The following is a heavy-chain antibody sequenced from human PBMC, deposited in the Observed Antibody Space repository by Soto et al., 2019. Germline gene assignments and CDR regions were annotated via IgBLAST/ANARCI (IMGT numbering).Heavy chain of an antibody. CDR1: GYTFTSYD. J-gene: IGHJ4*02. V-gene: IGHV1-8*01. Sequence: QVQLVQSGAEVKKPGASVKVSCKASGYTFTSYDINWVRQATGQGLEWMGWMNPNSGNTGYAQKCQGRVTMTRKTSINTAYMELSSLRSEDTAVYYCARAPGPLLGIMVDTWKYDYWGQGTPVTVSS. CDR2: MNPNSGNT. D-gene: IGHD5-18*01. CDR3: ARAPGPLLGIMVDTWKYDY.